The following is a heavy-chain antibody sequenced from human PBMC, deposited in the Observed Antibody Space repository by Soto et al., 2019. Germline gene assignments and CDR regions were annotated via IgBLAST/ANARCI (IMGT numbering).Heavy chain of an antibody. Sequence: QVQLVQSGAEVKKPGASVKVSCKASGYTFTSYDINWVRQATGQGLEWMGWMNPNSGNTGYAQKFQGRVTMTRNTSISTAYMELSCLRSEDTAVYYCASRVPAGYYYYMDVWGKGTTVTVSS. CDR2: MNPNSGNT. CDR3: ASRVPAGYYYYMDV. V-gene: IGHV1-8*01. D-gene: IGHD2-2*01. CDR1: GYTFTSYD. J-gene: IGHJ6*03.